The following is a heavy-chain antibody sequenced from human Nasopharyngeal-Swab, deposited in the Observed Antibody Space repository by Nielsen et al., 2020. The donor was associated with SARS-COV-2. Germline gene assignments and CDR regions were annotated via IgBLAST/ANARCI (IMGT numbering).Heavy chain of an antibody. CDR1: GFTFSSYS. CDR3: ARGSDTALYYFDS. V-gene: IGHV3-21*01. D-gene: IGHD5-18*01. CDR2: ISSTGSYI. J-gene: IGHJ4*02. Sequence: GGSLRLSCAASGFTFSSYSINWVRQAPGKGLERVSSISSTGSYIYYADSVKGRFTISRDNAKNSLYLQMNGLRAEDTAVYYCARGSDTALYYFDSWGQGTLVTVSS.